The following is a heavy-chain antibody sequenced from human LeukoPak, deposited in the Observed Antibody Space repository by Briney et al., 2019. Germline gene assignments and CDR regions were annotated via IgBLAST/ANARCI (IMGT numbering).Heavy chain of an antibody. Sequence: TSGGSLRLSCAASGFTFSSYSMNWVRQAPGKGLEWVSSISSSSSYIYYADSVKGRFTISRDNAKNSLYLQMNSLRSEDTAVYYCARGYSGYDIPPFDPWGQGTLVTVSS. CDR3: ARGYSGYDIPPFDP. V-gene: IGHV3-21*01. J-gene: IGHJ5*02. D-gene: IGHD5-12*01. CDR2: ISSSSSYI. CDR1: GFTFSSYS.